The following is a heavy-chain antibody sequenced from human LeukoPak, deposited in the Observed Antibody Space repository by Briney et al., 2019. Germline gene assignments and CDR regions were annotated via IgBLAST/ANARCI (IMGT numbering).Heavy chain of an antibody. CDR3: ARDLSRGRRQNWFDP. CDR2: INHSGST. J-gene: IGHJ5*02. D-gene: IGHD3-10*01. CDR1: GGSFSGYY. V-gene: IGHV4-34*01. Sequence: SETLSLTCAVYGGSFSGYYWSWIRQPPGKGLEWIGEINHSGSTNYNPSLKSRVTISVDTSKNQFSLKLSSVTAADTAVYYCARDLSRGRRQNWFDPWGQGTLVTVSS.